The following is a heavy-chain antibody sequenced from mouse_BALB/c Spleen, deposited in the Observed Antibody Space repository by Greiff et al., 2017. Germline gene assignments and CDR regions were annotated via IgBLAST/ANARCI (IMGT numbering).Heavy chain of an antibody. J-gene: IGHJ2*01. CDR1: GYSFTSYY. CDR2: IFPGSGNT. D-gene: IGHD3-3*01. Sequence: QVHVKQSGPELVKPGASVKISCKASGYSFTSYYIHWVKQRPGQGLEWIGWIFPGSGNTKYNEKFKGKATLTADTSSSTAYMQLSSLTSEDSAVYFCARGRDVEDYWGQGTTLTVSS. CDR3: ARGRDVEDY. V-gene: IGHV1-66*01.